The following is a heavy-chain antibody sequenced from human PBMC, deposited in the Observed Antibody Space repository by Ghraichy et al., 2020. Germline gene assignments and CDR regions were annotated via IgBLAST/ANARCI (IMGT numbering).Heavy chain of an antibody. J-gene: IGHJ4*02. Sequence: SETLSLTRAVYGGSFSGYYWSWIRQPPGKGLEWIGEINHSGSTNYNPSLKSRVTISVDTSKNQFSLKLSSVTAADTAVYYCARGPAARDYYDSSGYPADYWGQGTLVTVSS. V-gene: IGHV4-34*01. CDR3: ARGPAARDYYDSSGYPADY. D-gene: IGHD3-22*01. CDR2: INHSGST. CDR1: GGSFSGYY.